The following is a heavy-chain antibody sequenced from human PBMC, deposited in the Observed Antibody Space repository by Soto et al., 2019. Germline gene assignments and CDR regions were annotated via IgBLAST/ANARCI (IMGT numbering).Heavy chain of an antibody. CDR1: GFTFSSYG. CDR2: IWYDGSNK. J-gene: IGHJ6*02. V-gene: IGHV3-33*01. D-gene: IGHD3-10*01. Sequence: QVQLVESGGGVVQPGRSLRLSCVASGFTFSSYGMHWVRQAPGKGLEWVAVIWYDGSNKYYADSVKGRFTISRDNSKNTLYLQMNSLRAEDTAVYYCARAGYGSGSDYYGMDVWGQGTTVTVSS. CDR3: ARAGYGSGSDYYGMDV.